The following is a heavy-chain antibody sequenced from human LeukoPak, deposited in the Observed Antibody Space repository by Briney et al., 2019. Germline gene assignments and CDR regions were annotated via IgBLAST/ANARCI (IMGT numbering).Heavy chain of an antibody. D-gene: IGHD6-19*01. V-gene: IGHV4-4*07. J-gene: IGHJ2*01. CDR2: IYTSGST. CDR3: ARVSAQYSSGWPYWYFDL. CDR1: GGSISSYY. Sequence: SETLSLTCTVSGGSISSYYWSWIRQPAGKGLEWIGRIYTSGSTNYNPSLKSRVTMSVDTSKNQFSLKLSSVTAADTAVYYCARVSAQYSSGWPYWYFDLWGRGTLVTVSS.